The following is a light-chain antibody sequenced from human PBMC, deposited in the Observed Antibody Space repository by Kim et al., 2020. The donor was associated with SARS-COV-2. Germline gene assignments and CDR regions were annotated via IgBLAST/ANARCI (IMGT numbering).Light chain of an antibody. J-gene: IGLJ2*01. V-gene: IGLV1-44*01. CDR3: AAWDVSLNGVV. CDR1: DSNIGGNT. CDR2: LNN. Sequence: QSVLTQPPSASGTPGQRVTIFCSGSDSNIGGNTVNWYQHLPGTAPKLLIYLNNQWPSGVPDRFSGSKSGTSASLAISGLQSEDEADYYCAAWDVSLNGVVFGGGTQLTVL.